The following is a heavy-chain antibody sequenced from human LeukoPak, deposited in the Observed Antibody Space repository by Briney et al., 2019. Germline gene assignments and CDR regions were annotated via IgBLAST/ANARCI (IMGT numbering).Heavy chain of an antibody. CDR3: ARDHGYSSSSYAYYYYYYMDV. J-gene: IGHJ6*03. CDR1: GYSISSGYY. V-gene: IGHV4-38-2*02. Sequence: SETLSLTCTVSGYSISSGYYWGWIRQPPGKGLEWIGSIYHSGSTYYNPSLKSRVTISVDTSKNQFSLKLSSETAADTAVYYCARDHGYSSSSYAYYYYYYMDVWGKGTTVTVSS. D-gene: IGHD6-6*01. CDR2: IYHSGST.